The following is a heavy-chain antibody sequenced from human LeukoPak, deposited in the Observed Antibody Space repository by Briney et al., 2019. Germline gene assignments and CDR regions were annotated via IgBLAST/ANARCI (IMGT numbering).Heavy chain of an antibody. V-gene: IGHV3-66*01. CDR2: IYSGGST. CDR1: GFTVSSNY. Sequence: GGSLRLSCAASGFTVSSNYMSWVRQAPGKGLEWVSVIYSGGSTYYADSVKGRFTTSRDNSKNTLYLQMNSLRAEDTAVYYRTTADRGYSGYEPFDYWGQGTLVTVSS. D-gene: IGHD5-12*01. CDR3: TTADRGYSGYEPFDY. J-gene: IGHJ4*02.